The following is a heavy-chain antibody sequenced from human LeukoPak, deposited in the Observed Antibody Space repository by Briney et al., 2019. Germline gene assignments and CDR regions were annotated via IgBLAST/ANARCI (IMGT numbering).Heavy chain of an antibody. Sequence: ASVKVSCKASGYTFTTYGISWVRQAPGQGLEWMGWISADNGNTNYEQKFQGRVAMTTDTSTGTAYMELSRLRSDDTAVYYCARGSPYGDYDKSWFDPWGQGTLVTVSS. CDR1: GYTFTTYG. V-gene: IGHV1-18*01. J-gene: IGHJ5*02. CDR2: ISADNGNT. CDR3: ARGSPYGDYDKSWFDP. D-gene: IGHD4-17*01.